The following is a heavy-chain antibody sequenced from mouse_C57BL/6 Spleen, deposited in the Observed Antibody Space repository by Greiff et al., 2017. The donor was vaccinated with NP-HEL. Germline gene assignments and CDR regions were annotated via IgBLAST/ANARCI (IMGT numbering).Heavy chain of an antibody. CDR2: IDPSDSYT. Sequence: QVQLQQSGAELVMPGASVKLSCKASGYTFTSYWMHWVKQRPGQGLEWIGEIDPSDSYTNYNQKFKGKSTLTVDKSSSTAYMQLSSLTSEDSAVYYCARYYYSNSLAYWGQGTLVTVSA. D-gene: IGHD2-5*01. CDR3: ARYYYSNSLAY. J-gene: IGHJ3*01. CDR1: GYTFTSYW. V-gene: IGHV1-69*01.